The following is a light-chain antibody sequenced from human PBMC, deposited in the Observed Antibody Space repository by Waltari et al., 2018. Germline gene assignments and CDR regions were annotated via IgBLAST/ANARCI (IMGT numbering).Light chain of an antibody. CDR1: QSVSSSY. CDR2: AAS. Sequence: EIVLTQSSGTLFLSPVERVTVFCRASQSVSSSYLAWYQQKPGQAPRLLIYAASSRATGIPDRFSGSGSGTDFTLTISRLEPEDFAVYYCQQYGSSPPRYTFGQGTKLEIK. V-gene: IGKV3-20*01. J-gene: IGKJ2*01. CDR3: QQYGSSPPRYT.